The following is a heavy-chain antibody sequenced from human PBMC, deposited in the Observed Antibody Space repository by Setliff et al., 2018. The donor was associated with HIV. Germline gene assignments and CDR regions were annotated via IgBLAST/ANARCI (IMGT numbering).Heavy chain of an antibody. CDR1: GDSVTGYH. CDR2: VYTSGST. Sequence: SETLSLTCIVSGDSVTGYHWNWIRQPAGQGLEWIGRVYTSGSTNYNPSLKSRVTMSVDSSKNQFSLKVNSVTAADTAVYYCARLRPSVADRSYFDHWGQGTLVTVSS. J-gene: IGHJ4*02. V-gene: IGHV4-4*07. D-gene: IGHD6-19*01. CDR3: ARLRPSVADRSYFDH.